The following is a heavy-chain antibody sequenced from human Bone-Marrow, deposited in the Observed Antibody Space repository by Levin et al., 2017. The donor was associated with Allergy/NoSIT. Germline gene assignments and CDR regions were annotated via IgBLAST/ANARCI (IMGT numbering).Heavy chain of an antibody. V-gene: IGHV3-72*01. D-gene: IGHD2-15*01. J-gene: IGHJ4*02. CDR1: GFTFSDHY. CDR2: SRNKANGYTT. CDR3: ARGGHCGGGTCYSDYFYY. Sequence: PGGSLRLSCAVSGFTFSDHYMDWVRQAPGKGLEWLGRSRNKANGYTTEYAASVNGRFTVSRDDSKNSLYLQMNSLQTEDTAVYFCARGGHCGGGTCYSDYFYYWGQGTLVTVSS.